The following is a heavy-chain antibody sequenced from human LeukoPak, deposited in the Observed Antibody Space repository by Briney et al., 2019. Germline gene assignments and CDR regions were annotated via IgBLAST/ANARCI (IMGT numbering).Heavy chain of an antibody. CDR3: AKDSSSSSWRLFDP. V-gene: IGHV3-9*01. D-gene: IGHD6-13*01. CDR2: INWNSGSI. CDR1: GFTFEDYA. J-gene: IGHJ5*02. Sequence: AGGSLRLSCAASGFTFEDYAMHWVRQAPGKGLEWVSGINWNSGSIDYADSVKGRFTISRDNAKNSLYLQMNSLRAEDTALYYCAKDSSSSSWRLFDPWGQGTLVTVSS.